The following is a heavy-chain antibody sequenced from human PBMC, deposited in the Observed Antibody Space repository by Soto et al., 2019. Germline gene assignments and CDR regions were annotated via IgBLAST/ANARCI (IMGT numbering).Heavy chain of an antibody. J-gene: IGHJ4*02. Sequence: EVQLVESGGGLVQPGRSLRLSCAASGFTFDDYAMHWVRQAPGKGLEWVSGISWNSGSIGYADSVKGRFTISRDNAKNYLYLQMNSLRAEDTALYYCAKGGGGSCPDNWGQGTLVTVSS. V-gene: IGHV3-9*01. D-gene: IGHD2-15*01. CDR3: AKGGGGSCPDN. CDR2: ISWNSGSI. CDR1: GFTFDDYA.